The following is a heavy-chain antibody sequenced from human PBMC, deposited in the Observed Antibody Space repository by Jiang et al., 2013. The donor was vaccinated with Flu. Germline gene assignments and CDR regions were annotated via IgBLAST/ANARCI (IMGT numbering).Heavy chain of an antibody. V-gene: IGHV1-18*01. CDR2: ISAYNGNT. CDR3: ARDLQARYYDFWSGPYYFDY. J-gene: IGHJ4*02. D-gene: IGHD3-3*01. Sequence: GAEVKKPGASVKVSCKASGYTFTSYGITWVRQAPGQGLEWMGWISAYNGNTNYAQKLQGRVTMTTDTSTSTAYMELRSLRSDDTAVYYCARDLQARYYDFWSGPYYFDYWGQGTLVTVSS. CDR1: GYTFTSYG.